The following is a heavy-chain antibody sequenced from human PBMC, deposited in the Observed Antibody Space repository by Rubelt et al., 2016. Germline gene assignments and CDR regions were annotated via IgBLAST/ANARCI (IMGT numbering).Heavy chain of an antibody. CDR1: GGSISSSSYY. Sequence: QLQLQESGPGLVKPSETLSLTCTVSGGSISSSSYYWGCIRQPPGKGLEWIGSVYYSGSTYYKPSLKSRGTISVDTSKNLLSLSGGSVTAADTAVYYCARQWPGAEAAFDYWGQGTLVTVSS. CDR2: VYYSGST. D-gene: IGHD6-13*01. CDR3: ARQWPGAEAAFDY. V-gene: IGHV4-39*01. J-gene: IGHJ4*02.